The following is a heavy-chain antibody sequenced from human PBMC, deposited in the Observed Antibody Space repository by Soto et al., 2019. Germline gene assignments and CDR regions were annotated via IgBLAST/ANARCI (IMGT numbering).Heavy chain of an antibody. D-gene: IGHD3-9*01. CDR3: ARAQFSDILTADDYGMDV. J-gene: IGHJ6*02. CDR2: IIPMFSTP. V-gene: IGHV1-69*13. CDR1: GGNFRSEA. Sequence: SVKVSCKASGGNFRSEAISWVRQAPGHGLEWMGRIIPMFSTPHYAQKFQCRVTIIADEPTTTVNMEMRGLTYEDTAVYYCARAQFSDILTADDYGMDVWGQGTSVTVSS.